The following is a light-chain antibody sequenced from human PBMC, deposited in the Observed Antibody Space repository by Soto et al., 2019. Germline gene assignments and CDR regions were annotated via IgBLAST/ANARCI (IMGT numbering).Light chain of an antibody. CDR2: RAS. V-gene: IGKV2-30*01. CDR1: QSLVFSDGNAY. J-gene: IGKJ1*01. Sequence: DVVMTQSPLSLPVTLGQPASISCKSSQSLVFSDGNAYLNWFQQRPGQSPRRLIYRASNRDSGVTDRFSGSWSGTDFTLQINGVEAEDVGVYYCMQATHWPPTVGRGTRVEIK. CDR3: MQATHWPPT.